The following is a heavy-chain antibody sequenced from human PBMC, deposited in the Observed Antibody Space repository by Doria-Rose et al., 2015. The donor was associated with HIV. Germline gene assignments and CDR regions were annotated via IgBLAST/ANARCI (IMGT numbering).Heavy chain of an antibody. CDR2: INHSGKS. J-gene: IGHJ3*02. CDR3: ARGLADVVVETTGPEEKATISYLRAFDM. D-gene: IGHD2-15*01. CDR1: GECFNDYY. V-gene: IGHV4-34*01. Sequence: LKNLPLTCAVYGECFNDYYWTWIRQSPVKGLEWIGEINHSGKSNYNPSLKSRVTILGDTSKKQFSLKVISVTAADAAMYYCARGLADVVVETTGPEEKATISYLRAFDMGGQG.